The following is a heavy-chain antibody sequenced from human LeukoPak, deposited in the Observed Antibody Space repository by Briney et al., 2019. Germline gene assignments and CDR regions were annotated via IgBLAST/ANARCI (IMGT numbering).Heavy chain of an antibody. V-gene: IGHV3-11*01. J-gene: IGHJ6*02. Sequence: GGSLRLSCAASGFTFSDYYMSWIRQAPGKGLEWVSYISSSGSTIYYADSVKGRFTISRDNAKNSLYLQMNSLRAEDTAVYYCARDQYCSGGSCSYYYYYGMDVWGQGTTVTVSS. CDR3: ARDQYCSGGSCSYYYYYGMDV. CDR2: ISSSGSTI. CDR1: GFTFSDYY. D-gene: IGHD2-15*01.